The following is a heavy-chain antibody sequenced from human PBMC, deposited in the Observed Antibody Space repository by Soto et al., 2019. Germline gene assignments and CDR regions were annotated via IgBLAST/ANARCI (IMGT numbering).Heavy chain of an antibody. CDR1: GFTFSSYG. CDR3: ATAGYYYDSSGYAND. CDR2: IWYDGSNK. J-gene: IGHJ4*02. Sequence: PVGSLRLSCAASGFTFSSYGMHWVRQAPGKGLEWVAVIWYDGSNKYYADSVKGRFTISRDNSKNTLYLQMNSLRAEDTAVYYCATAGYYYDSSGYANDWGQGTLVTV. D-gene: IGHD3-22*01. V-gene: IGHV3-33*01.